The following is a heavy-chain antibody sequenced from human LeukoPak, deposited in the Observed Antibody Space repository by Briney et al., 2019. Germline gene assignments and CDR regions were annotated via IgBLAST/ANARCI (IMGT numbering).Heavy chain of an antibody. Sequence: SQTLSLTCAVSGASITSGGYSWTWIRQPPGKGLEWIGYIYHSGSTYYNPSLKSRVTISVDKSKNQFSLKLSSVTAADTAVYYCARVRQWLVRLPTDWGQGTLVTVSS. CDR3: ARVRQWLVRLPTD. J-gene: IGHJ4*02. CDR1: GASITSGGYS. V-gene: IGHV4-30-2*01. D-gene: IGHD6-19*01. CDR2: IYHSGST.